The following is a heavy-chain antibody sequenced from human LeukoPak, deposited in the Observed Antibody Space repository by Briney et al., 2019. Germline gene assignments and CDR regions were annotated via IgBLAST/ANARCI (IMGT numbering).Heavy chain of an antibody. CDR3: ARVEKYTSSGPADP. Sequence: GSLRLSCAASGFTFSSYSMNWVRQPPGKGLEWIGSIYYSGSTYYNPSLKSRVTISVDTSKNQFSLKLSSVTAADTAVYYCARVEKYTSSGPADPWGQGTLVTVSS. V-gene: IGHV4-39*07. CDR1: GFTFSSYS. D-gene: IGHD6-13*01. CDR2: IYYSGST. J-gene: IGHJ5*02.